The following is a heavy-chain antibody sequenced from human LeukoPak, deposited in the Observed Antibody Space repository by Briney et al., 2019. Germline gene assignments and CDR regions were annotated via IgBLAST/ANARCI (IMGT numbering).Heavy chain of an antibody. CDR3: AKGGIAVAGPVAS. V-gene: IGHV3-30*18. CDR1: GFTFSSYG. Sequence: PGGSLRLSCAASGFTFSSYGMHWVRQAPGKGLEWVALISYDGSNKYYADSVKGRFTISRDNSKNTLYLQMNSLRAEDTAVYYCAKGGIAVAGPVASWGQGTLVTVSS. D-gene: IGHD6-19*01. J-gene: IGHJ4*02. CDR2: ISYDGSNK.